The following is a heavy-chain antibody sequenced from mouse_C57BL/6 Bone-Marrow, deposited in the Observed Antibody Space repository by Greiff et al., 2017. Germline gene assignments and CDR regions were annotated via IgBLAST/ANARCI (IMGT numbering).Heavy chain of an antibody. V-gene: IGHV1-15*01. CDR2: IDPETGGT. D-gene: IGHD1-1*01. J-gene: IGHJ4*01. CDR1: GYSFTDYE. Sequence: QVHVKQSGAELVRPGASVTLSCKASGYSFTDYEMHWVKQTPVHGLEWIGAIDPETGGTAYNQKFKGKAILTADKSSSTAYMELRSLTSEDSAFYWCTRGYCGSSGYAMDNWGQGTSVTVSS. CDR3: TRGYCGSSGYAMDN.